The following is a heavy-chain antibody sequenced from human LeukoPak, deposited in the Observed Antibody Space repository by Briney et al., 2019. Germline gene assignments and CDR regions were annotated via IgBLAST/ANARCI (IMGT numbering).Heavy chain of an antibody. V-gene: IGHV3-7*01. CDR2: IKEDGSEK. CDR1: GFTFSTYW. J-gene: IGHJ4*02. D-gene: IGHD3-22*01. CDR3: ARDSSGYQ. Sequence: GGSLRLSCAASGFTFSTYWMSWVRQAPGKGLEWVANIKEDGSEKYYGDSVKGRFTISRDNAKNSLYLEMNSLRVEDTAMYYCARDSSGYQWGQGTVVTVSS.